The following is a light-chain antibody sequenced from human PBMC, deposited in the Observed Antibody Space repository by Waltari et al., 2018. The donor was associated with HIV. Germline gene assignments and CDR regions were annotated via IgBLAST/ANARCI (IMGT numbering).Light chain of an antibody. CDR2: GAS. V-gene: IGKV3-20*01. CDR3: QQYCSSRS. J-gene: IGKJ2*03. Sequence: EIVLTKSPGTLSLSPGERATLSCRASQSVSSSYLAWYQQKPGQAPRLLIYGASSRATGIPDRFSGSGSGTDFTLTISRLEPEDFAVYYCQQYCSSRSFGQGTKLEIK. CDR1: QSVSSSY.